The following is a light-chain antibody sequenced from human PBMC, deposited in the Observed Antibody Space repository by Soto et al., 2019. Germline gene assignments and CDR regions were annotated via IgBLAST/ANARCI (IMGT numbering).Light chain of an antibody. CDR2: GAS. CDR1: QSVSSSY. V-gene: IGKV3-20*01. Sequence: EIVLTQSPGTLSLSPGERATLSCRASQSVSSSYLAWYQQKPGQAPRLLIYGASSRATVIPDRFSGSGSGTDFNLTISRLEPEAFAVYYCQQYGSSPLTFGGLTKVEIK. J-gene: IGKJ4*01. CDR3: QQYGSSPLT.